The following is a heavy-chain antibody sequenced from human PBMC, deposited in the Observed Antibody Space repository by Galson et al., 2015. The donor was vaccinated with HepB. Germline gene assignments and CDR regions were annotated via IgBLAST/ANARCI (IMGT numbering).Heavy chain of an antibody. Sequence: SLRLSCAASGFTFSDYYMSWIRQAPGKGLEWVSYISSSAIYTNYADSVKGRFTISRDNAKNSLYLEMNSLRDEDTAVYYCARDPYGAGNCWGQGTLVTVSS. D-gene: IGHD3-10*01. V-gene: IGHV3-11*06. J-gene: IGHJ4*02. CDR3: ARDPYGAGNC. CDR2: ISSSAIYT. CDR1: GFTFSDYY.